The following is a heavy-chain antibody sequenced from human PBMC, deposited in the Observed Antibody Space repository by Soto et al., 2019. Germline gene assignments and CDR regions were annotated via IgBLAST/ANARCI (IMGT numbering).Heavy chain of an antibody. J-gene: IGHJ6*02. CDR2: IYYSGST. CDR1: GGSISSGDYY. D-gene: IGHD3-22*01. CDR3: ARRRRYYDSSGYYYYYYGMDV. V-gene: IGHV4-30-4*01. Sequence: QVQLQESGPGLVKPSQTLSLTCTVSGGSISSGDYYWSWIRQPPGKGLEWIGYIYYSGSTYYNPCLKARVNVQVDTSNNRFSLKLSSVPAAEAAVYYCARRRRYYDSSGYYYYYYGMDVWGQGTTVTVSS.